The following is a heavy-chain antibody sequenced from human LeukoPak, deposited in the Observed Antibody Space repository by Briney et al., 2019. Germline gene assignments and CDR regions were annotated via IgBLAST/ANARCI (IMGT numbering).Heavy chain of an antibody. CDR1: GGSISITSYY. CDR2: MYSSGST. Sequence: PSETLSLTCTVSGGSISITSYYWGWIRQPPGKGLEWIGSMYSSGSTYYNPSLKSRVTISIDTSKNQFSLNLRSVSAADTAVYYCTRDDFGIKTDWEDYYYMDVWGKGTTVTVSS. J-gene: IGHJ6*03. V-gene: IGHV4-39*02. D-gene: IGHD3-3*01. CDR3: TRDDFGIKTDWEDYYYMDV.